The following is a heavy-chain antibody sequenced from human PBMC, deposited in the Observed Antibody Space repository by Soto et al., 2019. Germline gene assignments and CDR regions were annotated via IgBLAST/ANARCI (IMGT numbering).Heavy chain of an antibody. CDR3: AREEAYSYGDDSYYGMDV. D-gene: IGHD5-18*01. CDR2: IYSGGST. Sequence: EVQLVESGGGLVQPGGSLRLSCAASGFTVSSNYMSWVRQAPGKGLEWVSVIYSGGSTYYADSVKGRFTISRDNSKNTLYLQMKVLSAEDKAVYYCAREEAYSYGDDSYYGMDVWGQGTTVTVSS. CDR1: GFTVSSNY. V-gene: IGHV3-66*01. J-gene: IGHJ6*02.